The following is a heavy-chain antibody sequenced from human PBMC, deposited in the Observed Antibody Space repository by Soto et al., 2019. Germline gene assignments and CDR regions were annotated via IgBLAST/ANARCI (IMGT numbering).Heavy chain of an antibody. Sequence: SETLSLTCTVSGGSISSYYWSWIRQPPGKGLEWIGYIYYSGSTNYNPSLKSRVTISVDTSKNQFSLKLSSVTAADTAVYYCARFISDYDFWSGYSYYNWFDPWGQGTLVTVSS. V-gene: IGHV4-59*01. CDR1: GGSISSYY. CDR3: ARFISDYDFWSGYSYYNWFDP. CDR2: IYYSGST. D-gene: IGHD3-3*01. J-gene: IGHJ5*02.